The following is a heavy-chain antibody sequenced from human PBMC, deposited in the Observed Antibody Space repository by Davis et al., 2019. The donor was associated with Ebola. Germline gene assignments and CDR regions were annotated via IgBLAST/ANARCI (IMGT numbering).Heavy chain of an antibody. J-gene: IGHJ4*02. CDR1: GFTFSSYS. CDR3: TVVVAANLDY. CDR2: ISSSSSTI. D-gene: IGHD2-15*01. V-gene: IGHV3-48*02. Sequence: GGFLRLSCAASGFTFSSYSMNWVRQAPGKGLEWVSSISSSSSTIYYADSVKGRFTISRDNAKNSLYLQMNSLRDEDTAVYYCTVVVAANLDYWGQGTLVTVSS.